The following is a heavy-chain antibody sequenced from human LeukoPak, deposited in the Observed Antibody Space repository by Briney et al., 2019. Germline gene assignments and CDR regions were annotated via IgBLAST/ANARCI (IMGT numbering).Heavy chain of an antibody. CDR2: ISSDGNNT. CDR1: GLIFSSYG. CDR3: AKDSGSGRGLYYYGMGV. J-gene: IGHJ6*04. V-gene: IGHV3-30*18. Sequence: GGSLRLSCAASGLIFSSYGMHWVRQAPGKGLEWVAVISSDGNNTYYADSVKGRFTISRDNSKNTLYLQMDSLRAEDTAVYYCAKDSGSGRGLYYYGMGVWGKGTTVPVSS. D-gene: IGHD3-10*01.